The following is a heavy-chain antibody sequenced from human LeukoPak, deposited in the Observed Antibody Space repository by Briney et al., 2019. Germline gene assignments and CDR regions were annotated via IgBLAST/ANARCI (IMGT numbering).Heavy chain of an antibody. V-gene: IGHV3-49*04. CDR2: IRSKAYGGTT. Sequence: GGSLRLSCAASGFTFSSYSMNWVRQAPGKGLEWVGFIRSKAYGGTTEYAASVKGRFTISRDDSKSIAYLQMNSLKTEDTAVYYCTRDRCSSTSCPETAMVDFDYWGQGTLVTVSS. CDR1: GFTFSSYS. CDR3: TRDRCSSTSCPETAMVDFDY. D-gene: IGHD2-2*01. J-gene: IGHJ4*02.